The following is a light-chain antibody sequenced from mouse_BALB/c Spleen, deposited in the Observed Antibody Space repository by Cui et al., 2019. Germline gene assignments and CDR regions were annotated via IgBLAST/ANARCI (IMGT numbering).Light chain of an antibody. J-gene: IGKJ2*01. CDR2: STS. CDR3: QQRSSYPPT. Sequence: QIVLTQSQAIMSASPGEKVTITCSASSSVSYMHWFQQKPGTSPKLWIYSTSNLASGVPARFSGSGSGTSYSLTISRMEAEDAATYYCQQRSSYPPTFGGGTKLEIK. V-gene: IGKV4-57*01. CDR1: SSVSY.